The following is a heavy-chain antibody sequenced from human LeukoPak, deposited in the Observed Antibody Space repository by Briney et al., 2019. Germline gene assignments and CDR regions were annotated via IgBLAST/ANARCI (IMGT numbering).Heavy chain of an antibody. J-gene: IGHJ6*03. Sequence: PSETLSLTCTVYGGSISSSSYYWRWLRQPPGKGLVWIGSIYYSGSTYYKPSLKSRVTISVETSKNQFSLKLSSVTAADTAVYYCARHDYSNTYYYYMDVWGKGTTVTVSS. V-gene: IGHV4-39*01. D-gene: IGHD4-11*01. CDR3: ARHDYSNTYYYYMDV. CDR2: IYYSGST. CDR1: GGSISSSSYY.